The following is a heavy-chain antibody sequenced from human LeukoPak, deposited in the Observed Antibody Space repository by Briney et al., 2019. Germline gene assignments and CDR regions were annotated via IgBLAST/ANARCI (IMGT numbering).Heavy chain of an antibody. Sequence: GSLRLSCEASGFTLNITSMNWVRQAPGKGLEWISYLDKNGNPIYYADSVKGRFTISRDSAKNSLYLQMNSLRAEDTAVYYCARGHGWYDYWGQGTLVTVSS. J-gene: IGHJ4*02. CDR3: ARGHGWYDY. D-gene: IGHD6-19*01. CDR2: LDKNGNPI. CDR1: GFTLNITS. V-gene: IGHV3-48*04.